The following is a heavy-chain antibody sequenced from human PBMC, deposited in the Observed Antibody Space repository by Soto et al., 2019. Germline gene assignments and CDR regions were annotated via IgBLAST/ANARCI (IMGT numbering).Heavy chain of an antibody. Sequence: QVQLVQSGAEVKKPGASVKVSCKVSGYTLTELSIHWVRQAPGGGLEWMGGFDPKDAETTYAQKFQGRVTLTEDTSRDTAYMELSRLRSDDTAVYYCSNRFGMSAGPFDFWGQGTLLTVSS. D-gene: IGHD3-3*01. CDR2: FDPKDAET. V-gene: IGHV1-24*01. J-gene: IGHJ5*01. CDR1: GYTLTELS. CDR3: SNRFGMSAGPFDF.